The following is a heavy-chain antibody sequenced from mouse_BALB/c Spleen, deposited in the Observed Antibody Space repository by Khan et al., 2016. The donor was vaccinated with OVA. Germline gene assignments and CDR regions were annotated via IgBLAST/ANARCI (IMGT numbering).Heavy chain of an antibody. J-gene: IGHJ2*01. Sequence: EVQLQESGPGLVKPSQSLSLTCTVTGYSITSYYVWNLIRQSPGNILERMGYISYSGNTNYNPSFKSIAPITLDTSKNQFFLQLDSLTTEDTATYYCARVYGRDFDYWGQGTTLTVSS. CDR1: GYSITSYYV. D-gene: IGHD1-1*01. V-gene: IGHV3-2*02. CDR2: ISYSGNT. CDR3: ARVYGRDFDY.